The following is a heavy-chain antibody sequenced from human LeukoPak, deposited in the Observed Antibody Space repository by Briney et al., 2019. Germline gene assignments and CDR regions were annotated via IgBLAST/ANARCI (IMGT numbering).Heavy chain of an antibody. CDR2: IYYSGST. CDR1: GGSISSYY. Sequence: PSETLSLTCTVSGGSISSYYWTWIRQPPGKALEWIGYIYYSGSTNYNPSLKSRATISVDRSKTQFFLKLRSVAAADTAVYYCARQQSRNPYWYFDLWGRGTLVTVSS. CDR3: ARQQSRNPYWYFDL. V-gene: IGHV4-59*08. D-gene: IGHD1-14*01. J-gene: IGHJ2*01.